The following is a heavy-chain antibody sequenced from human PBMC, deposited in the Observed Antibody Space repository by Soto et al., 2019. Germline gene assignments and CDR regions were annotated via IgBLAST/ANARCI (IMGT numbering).Heavy chain of an antibody. D-gene: IGHD6-6*01. CDR1: GYSFTSYW. CDR3: AGTSSSSRFYYYGMDV. J-gene: IGHJ6*02. CDR2: IYPGDSDT. Sequence: GESLKIFCKGSGYSFTSYWIGWVRQMPGKGLVWMGIIYPGDSDTRYSPSFQGQVTISADKSISTAYLQWSSLKASDTAMYYWAGTSSSSRFYYYGMDVWGQGTTVTVSS. V-gene: IGHV5-51*01.